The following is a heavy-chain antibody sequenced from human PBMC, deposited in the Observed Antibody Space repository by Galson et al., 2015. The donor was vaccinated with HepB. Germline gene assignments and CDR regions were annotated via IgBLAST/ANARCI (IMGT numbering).Heavy chain of an antibody. Sequence: SLRLSCATSGFTFGDYAMSWVRQAPGEELEWVGFIRSKVYGATTEYAASVKGRFSISRDGSKSIAYLQMNSLKTEDTAVYYCTRGDSSGFHNYFDYWGQGTLVTVSS. J-gene: IGHJ4*02. CDR3: TRGDSSGFHNYFDY. D-gene: IGHD3-22*01. CDR1: GFTFGDYA. CDR2: IRSKVYGATT. V-gene: IGHV3-49*04.